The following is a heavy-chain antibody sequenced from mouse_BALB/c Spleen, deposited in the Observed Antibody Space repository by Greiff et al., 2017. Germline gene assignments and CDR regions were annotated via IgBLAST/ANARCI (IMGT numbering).Heavy chain of an antibody. CDR2: IYPGDGDT. J-gene: IGHJ3*01. D-gene: IGHD2-4*01. CDR1: GYAFSSSW. CDR3: ARGDYDWFAY. V-gene: IGHV1-82*01. Sequence: QVQLQQSGPELVKPGASVKISCKASGYAFSSSWMNWVKQRPGQGLEWIGRIYPGDGDTNYNGKFKGKATLTADKSSSTAYMQLSSLTSVDSAVYFCARGDYDWFAYWGQGTLVTVSA.